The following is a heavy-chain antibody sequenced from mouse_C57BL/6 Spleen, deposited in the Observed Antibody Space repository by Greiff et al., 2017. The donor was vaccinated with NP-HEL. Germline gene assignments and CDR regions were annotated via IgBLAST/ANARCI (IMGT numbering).Heavy chain of an antibody. J-gene: IGHJ1*03. CDR3: ARWWDWYFDV. D-gene: IGHD1-1*02. CDR2: IYPGSGST. Sequence: QVQLQQPGAELVKPGASVKMSCKASGYTFTSYWITWVKQRPGQGLEWIGDIYPGSGSTNYNEKFKSKATLTVDTSSSTAFMQLSSLTSEDSAVYYCARWWDWYFDVWGTGTTVTVSS. V-gene: IGHV1-55*01. CDR1: GYTFTSYW.